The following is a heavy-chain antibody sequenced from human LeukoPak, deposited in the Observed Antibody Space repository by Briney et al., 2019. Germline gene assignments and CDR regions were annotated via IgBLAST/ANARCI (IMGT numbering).Heavy chain of an antibody. Sequence: GGSLRLSCAASGFPLSSYSINWVRQAPGKGLEWVSYISSSGSAIYYVDSVKGRFTVSRDNAKNSLFPQMNSPRAEDTAVYYCVRVKGSYFNYWGQGALVTVSS. CDR1: GFPLSSYS. J-gene: IGHJ4*02. V-gene: IGHV3-48*01. CDR3: VRVKGSYFNY. CDR2: ISSSGSAI. D-gene: IGHD2-15*01.